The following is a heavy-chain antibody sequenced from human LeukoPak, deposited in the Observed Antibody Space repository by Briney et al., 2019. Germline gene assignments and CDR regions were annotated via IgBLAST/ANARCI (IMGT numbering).Heavy chain of an antibody. J-gene: IGHJ4*02. V-gene: IGHV4-39*07. CDR1: GGSISSSNYY. CDR3: ARSIVALPRGFDS. CDR2: IYYSGNT. Sequence: KSSETLSLTCTASGGSISSSNYYWGWIRQPPGKGLEWVGSIYYSGNTYYNPSLKSRVTISLDTSKNQFSLKLTSVTAADTAVYYCARSIVALPRGFDSWGQGTLVTVSS. D-gene: IGHD5-12*01.